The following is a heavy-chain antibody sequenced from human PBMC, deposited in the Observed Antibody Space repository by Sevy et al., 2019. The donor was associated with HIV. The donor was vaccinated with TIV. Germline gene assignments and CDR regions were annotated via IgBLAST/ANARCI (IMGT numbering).Heavy chain of an antibody. CDR2: DSISGST. D-gene: IGHD3-10*01. CDR3: ARDDLVVGGGSNWFDP. Sequence: SETLSLTCTVSSASFSAYYWSWIRQPAGKGLEWIGRDSISGSTNYNPSLKSRVTMSLDTSKNHFSLKLSSVTAADTAIYYCARDDLVVGGGSNWFDPWGQGALVTVSS. V-gene: IGHV4-4*07. J-gene: IGHJ5*02. CDR1: SASFSAYY.